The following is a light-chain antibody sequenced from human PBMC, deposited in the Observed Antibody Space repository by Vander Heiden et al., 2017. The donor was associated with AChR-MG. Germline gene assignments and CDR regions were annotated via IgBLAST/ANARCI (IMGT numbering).Light chain of an antibody. CDR3: QQYNNWYT. Sequence: IVMTQSPATLSVSPGERATLSCRASQSVSSNLAWYQQKPGQAPRLLIYGASTRATGIPARFSGSGSGTEFTLTISNLQSEDFAVYYCQQYNNWYTFGQGTKLEIK. V-gene: IGKV3-15*01. CDR1: QSVSSN. CDR2: GAS. J-gene: IGKJ2*01.